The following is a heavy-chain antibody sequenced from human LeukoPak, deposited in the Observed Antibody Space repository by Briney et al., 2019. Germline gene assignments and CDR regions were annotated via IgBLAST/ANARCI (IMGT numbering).Heavy chain of an antibody. CDR2: INAGNGNT. CDR3: ARVYGSGSLRAFDI. Sequence: GASVKVSCKASGYTFTNYAMHWVRQAPGQRLEWMGWINAGNGNTKSSQKFQGRVTITRDTSASTAYMELSSLRSEDTAVYYCARVYGSGSLRAFDIWGQGTMVTVSS. V-gene: IGHV1-3*01. D-gene: IGHD3-10*01. J-gene: IGHJ3*02. CDR1: GYTFTNYA.